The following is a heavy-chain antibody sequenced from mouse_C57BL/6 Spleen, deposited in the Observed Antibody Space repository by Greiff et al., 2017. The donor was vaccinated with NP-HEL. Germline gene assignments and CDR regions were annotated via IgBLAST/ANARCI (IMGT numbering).Heavy chain of an antibody. CDR1: GFTFSSYG. CDR2: ISSGGSYT. J-gene: IGHJ1*03. V-gene: IGHV5-6*01. Sequence: EVQRVESGGDLVKPGGSLKLSCAASGFTFSSYGMSWVRQTTDKRLEWVATISSGGSYTYYPDSVKGGFTISRDNAKNTLYLQRSSLKSEDTARYYCARHPLYGNSTPYWYFDVWGTGTTVTVSS. D-gene: IGHD2-10*02. CDR3: ARHPLYGNSTPYWYFDV.